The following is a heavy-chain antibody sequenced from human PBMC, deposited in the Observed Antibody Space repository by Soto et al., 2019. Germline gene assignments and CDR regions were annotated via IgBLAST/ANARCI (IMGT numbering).Heavy chain of an antibody. CDR3: ARVIDSSSFGGYYYGMDV. Sequence: PSETLSLTCAVSGGSISSGGYYWSWIRQPPGKGLEWIGYIYYSGSTYYNPSLKSRVTISVDTSKNQFSLKLSSVTAADTAVYYCARVIDSSSFGGYYYGMDVWGQGTTVTVSS. V-gene: IGHV4-31*11. J-gene: IGHJ6*02. D-gene: IGHD6-6*01. CDR1: GGSISSGGYY. CDR2: IYYSGST.